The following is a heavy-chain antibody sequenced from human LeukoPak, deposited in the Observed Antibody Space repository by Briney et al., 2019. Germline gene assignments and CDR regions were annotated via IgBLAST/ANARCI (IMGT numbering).Heavy chain of an antibody. D-gene: IGHD2-2*01. CDR3: ARQWGVVPAAMNWFDP. CDR1: GGSISSSSYY. V-gene: IGHV4-39*01. CDR2: IYYSGST. Sequence: SETLSLTCAVSGGSISSSSYYWGWIRQPPGKGLEWIGSIYYSGSTYYNPSLKSRVTISVDTSKNQFSLKLSSVTAADTAVYYCARQWGVVPAAMNWFDPWGQGTLVTVSS. J-gene: IGHJ5*02.